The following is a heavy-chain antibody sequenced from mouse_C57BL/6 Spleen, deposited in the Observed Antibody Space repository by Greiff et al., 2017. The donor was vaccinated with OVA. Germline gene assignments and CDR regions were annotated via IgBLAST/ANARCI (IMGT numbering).Heavy chain of an antibody. CDR1: GFTFSNYW. J-gene: IGHJ4*01. CDR3: TRDYSKYYAMDY. CDR2: IRLKSDNYAT. Sequence: EVQGVESGGGLVQPGGSMKLSCVASGFTFSNYWMNWVRQSPEKGLEWVAQIRLKSDNYATHYAESVKGRFTISRDDSKSSVYLQMNNLRAEDTGIYYCTRDYSKYYAMDYWGQGTSVTVSS. D-gene: IGHD2-5*01. V-gene: IGHV6-3*01.